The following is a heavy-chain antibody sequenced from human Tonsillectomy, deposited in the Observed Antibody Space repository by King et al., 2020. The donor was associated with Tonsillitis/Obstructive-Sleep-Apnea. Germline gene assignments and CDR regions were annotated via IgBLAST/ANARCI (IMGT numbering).Heavy chain of an antibody. CDR3: ARHVPSGDVQLNYMDV. Sequence: LQLQESGPGLVKPSETLSLTCTVSGDSISSSIYYWGWIRQPPGKGLEWIGSIYYSGSTYYNPSLKSRVTISVDTSKNRFSLKLRSVTAADTAVYYCARHVPSGDVQLNYMDVWGEGTTVTVSS. J-gene: IGHJ6*03. D-gene: IGHD4-17*01. CDR1: GDSISSSIYY. CDR2: IYYSGST. V-gene: IGHV4-39*01.